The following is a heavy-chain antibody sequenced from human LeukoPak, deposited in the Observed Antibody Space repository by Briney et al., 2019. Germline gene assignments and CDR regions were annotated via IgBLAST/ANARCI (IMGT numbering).Heavy chain of an antibody. J-gene: IGHJ4*02. V-gene: IGHV1-69*06. D-gene: IGHD1-1*01. CDR3: ARLNWNDRFLDY. Sequence: SVKVSCKASGGTFSSYAISWVRQAPGQGLEWMGGIIPIFGTANYAQKFQGRITITADKSTSTAYMELSSLRSEDTAVYYCARLNWNDRFLDYWGQGTLVTVSS. CDR1: GGTFSSYA. CDR2: IIPIFGTA.